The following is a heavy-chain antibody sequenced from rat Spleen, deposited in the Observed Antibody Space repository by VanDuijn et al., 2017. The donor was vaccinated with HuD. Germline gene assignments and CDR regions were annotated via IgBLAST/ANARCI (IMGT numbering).Heavy chain of an antibody. CDR2: ISNSGGDT. Sequence: EVQLVESGGGLVQPGRSLKLSCAASGFTFSNYGMAWVRQAPGKGLEWVASISNSGGDTYFPDSVKGRFSISRDNAKSILYLQMNSLRSEDTATYYCTSGLYNWFTYWGQGTLVTVSS. CDR1: GFTFSNYG. J-gene: IGHJ3*01. CDR3: TSGLYNWFTY. V-gene: IGHV5-29*01.